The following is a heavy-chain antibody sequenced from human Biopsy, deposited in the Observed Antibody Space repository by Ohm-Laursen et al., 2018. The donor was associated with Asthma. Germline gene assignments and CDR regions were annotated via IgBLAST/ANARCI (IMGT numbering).Heavy chain of an antibody. CDR2: INSVFGTT. CDR1: GGTFNTYV. Sequence: ASVKASCKSLGGTFNTYVIGWVRQAPGQGLEWMGGINSVFGTTTYPQKFQDRVTITADDTTSTVYMELSSLRSEDTAVYYCARKAGSCISRTCYSLDFWGQGTLVTVSS. D-gene: IGHD2-2*01. J-gene: IGHJ4*02. V-gene: IGHV1-69*13. CDR3: ARKAGSCISRTCYSLDF.